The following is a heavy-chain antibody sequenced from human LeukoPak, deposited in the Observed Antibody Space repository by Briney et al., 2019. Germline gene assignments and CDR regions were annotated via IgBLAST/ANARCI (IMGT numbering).Heavy chain of an antibody. CDR3: TRGGPVAGTHKYFQH. V-gene: IGHV1-46*01. CDR2: INPSGGST. Sequence: ASVKVSCKASGYTFTSYYMHWVRQAPGQGLEWMGIINPSGGSTSYTQKFQGRVTMTRDTSTSTVYMELSSLRSEDTAVYYCTRGGPVAGTHKYFQHWGQGTLVTVSS. J-gene: IGHJ1*01. D-gene: IGHD6-19*01. CDR1: GYTFTSYY.